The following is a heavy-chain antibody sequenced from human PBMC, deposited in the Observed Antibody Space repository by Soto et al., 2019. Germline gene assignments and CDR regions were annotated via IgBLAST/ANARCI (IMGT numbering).Heavy chain of an antibody. CDR3: TTVVVMSDDAFDI. Sequence: SVSNAWMNWVRQAPGKGLEWVGRIKSKTDGGTTDYAEPVKGRFTISRDDSKNTLYLQMNSLKTEDTAVYYCTTVVVMSDDAFDIWGQGTMVTVSS. D-gene: IGHD3-22*01. CDR1: SVSNAW. V-gene: IGHV3-15*07. CDR2: IKSKTDGGTT. J-gene: IGHJ3*02.